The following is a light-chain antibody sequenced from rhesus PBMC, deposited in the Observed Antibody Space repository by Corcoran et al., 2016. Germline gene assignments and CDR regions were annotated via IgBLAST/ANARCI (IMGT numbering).Light chain of an antibody. CDR1: QSVSSH. CDR2: DAS. CDR3: QQESNWPPT. J-gene: IGKJ4*01. Sequence: EIVMTQSPATLSLSPGERATLSCRASQSVSSHLAWYQQKPGQTPRLLIYDASTRATDIPHRVTGSGSGTNVTLTISSLEPEDVGIYYCQQESNWPPTFGGGTKVDIK. V-gene: IGKV3-35*01.